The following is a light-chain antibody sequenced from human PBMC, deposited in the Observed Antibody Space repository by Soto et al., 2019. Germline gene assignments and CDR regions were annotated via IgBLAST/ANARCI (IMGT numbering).Light chain of an antibody. J-gene: IGLJ1*01. CDR1: SSDVGRYNL. Sequence: QSALTQPASVSGSPGQSITISCTGTSSDVGRYNLVSWYQQHPGKAPRLMIYEGSKRPSGVSNRFSGSKSGNTASLTISGLQAEDEADYYCCSYAGSSTFLYVFGTGTKLTVL. CDR2: EGS. V-gene: IGLV2-23*03. CDR3: CSYAGSSTFLYV.